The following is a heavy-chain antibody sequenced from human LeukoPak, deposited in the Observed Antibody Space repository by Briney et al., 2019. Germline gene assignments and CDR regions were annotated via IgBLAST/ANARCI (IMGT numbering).Heavy chain of an antibody. J-gene: IGHJ6*02. D-gene: IGHD6-13*01. Sequence: GGSLRLSCAASGFTFSSYEMNWVRQAPGKGLEWVSYISSSCSTIYYADSVKGRFTISRDNAKNSLYLQMNSLRAEDTAVYYCARDRIAAAGTSQTYGMDVWGPGTTVTVSS. CDR1: GFTFSSYE. CDR2: ISSSCSTI. CDR3: ARDRIAAAGTSQTYGMDV. V-gene: IGHV3-48*03.